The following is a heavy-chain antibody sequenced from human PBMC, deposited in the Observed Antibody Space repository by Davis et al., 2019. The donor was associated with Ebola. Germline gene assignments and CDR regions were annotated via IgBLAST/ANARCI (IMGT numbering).Heavy chain of an antibody. CDR1: GFTFSSYW. CDR2: IKQDGSEK. D-gene: IGHD3-10*01. Sequence: GESLKISCAASGFTFSSYWMSWVRQAPGKGLEWVANIKQDGSEKYYVDSVKGRFTISRDNAKNSLYLQMNSLRAEDTAVYYCARDQGRGRGYYYGMDVWGKGTTVTVSS. V-gene: IGHV3-7*03. CDR3: ARDQGRGRGYYYGMDV. J-gene: IGHJ6*04.